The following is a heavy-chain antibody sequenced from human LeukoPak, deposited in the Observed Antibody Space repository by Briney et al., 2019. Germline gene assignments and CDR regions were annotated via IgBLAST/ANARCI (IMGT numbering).Heavy chain of an antibody. J-gene: IGHJ4*02. Sequence: PGGSLRLACVASGFTFSSYWMSWVRQAPGKGLERVANIKHDGSEKYYVDSVKGRFAISRDNSKNTLYLQMNSLRAEDTAVYYCAKEGGWGVYSGYYSPPFDYWGQGTLVTVSS. CDR2: IKHDGSEK. V-gene: IGHV3-7*01. CDR3: AKEGGWGVYSGYYSPPFDY. D-gene: IGHD5-12*01. CDR1: GFTFSSYW.